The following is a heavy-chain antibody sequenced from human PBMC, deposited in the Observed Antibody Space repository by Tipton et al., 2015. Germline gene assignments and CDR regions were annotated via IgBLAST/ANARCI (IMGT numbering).Heavy chain of an antibody. CDR1: GYSISSGYY. Sequence: TLSLTCALSGYSISSGYYWGWIRQPPGKGLEWIGNIYYSGSTNYNPSLKSRVTISVDTSKNQFSLKLSSVTAADTAVYYCARALFYGGNTDWYFDLWGRGTLVTVSS. D-gene: IGHD4-23*01. CDR2: IYYSGST. V-gene: IGHV4-38-2*01. J-gene: IGHJ2*01. CDR3: ARALFYGGNTDWYFDL.